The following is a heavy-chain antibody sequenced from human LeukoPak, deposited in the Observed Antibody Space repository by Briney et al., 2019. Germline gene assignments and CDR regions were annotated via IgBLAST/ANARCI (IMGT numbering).Heavy chain of an antibody. D-gene: IGHD4-23*01. CDR3: ARGELLATVVTPGGLNWFDS. CDR1: GGSISSSSYY. V-gene: IGHV4-39*01. CDR2: IYYSGST. Sequence: SETLSLTCTVSGGSISSSSYYWGWIRQPPGKGLEWIGSIYYSGSTYYNPSLKSRVTISVDTSKNQFSLKLSSVTAADTAVYYCARGELLATVVTPGGLNWFDSWGQGTLVTVSS. J-gene: IGHJ5*01.